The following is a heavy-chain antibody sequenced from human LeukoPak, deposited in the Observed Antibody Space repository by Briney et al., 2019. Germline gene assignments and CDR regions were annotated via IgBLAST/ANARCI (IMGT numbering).Heavy chain of an antibody. D-gene: IGHD3-22*01. J-gene: IGHJ4*02. CDR1: GYTFSDYY. Sequence: ASVKVSCKASGYTFSDYYMHWVRQAPGQGLEWMGWSNPNSGGTNYAQKLQGRVTMTTDTSTSTAYIELRSLRSDDTAVYYCARESYYYDSSGFPGDYWGQGTLVTVSS. CDR2: SNPNSGGT. CDR3: ARESYYYDSSGFPGDY. V-gene: IGHV1-2*02.